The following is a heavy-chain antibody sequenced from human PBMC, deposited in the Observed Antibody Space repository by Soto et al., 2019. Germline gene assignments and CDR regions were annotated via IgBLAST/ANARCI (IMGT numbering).Heavy chain of an antibody. Sequence: QVQLVESGGGVVQPGRSLRLSCAASGFTFSSYGMHWVRQAPGKGLEWVALILYDGSNEYYADSVKGRFTISRDTSKNTLYLQMNSMRAEDTAVYYCAKDDTSGYFYVDYWCQGTLVTVSS. CDR3: AKDDTSGYFYVDY. CDR2: ILYDGSNE. V-gene: IGHV3-30*18. CDR1: GFTFSSYG. J-gene: IGHJ4*02. D-gene: IGHD3-22*01.